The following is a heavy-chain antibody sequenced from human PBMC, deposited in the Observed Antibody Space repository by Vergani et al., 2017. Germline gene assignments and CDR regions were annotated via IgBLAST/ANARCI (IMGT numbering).Heavy chain of an antibody. D-gene: IGHD2-15*01. J-gene: IGHJ6*02. CDR3: ASGVVGASDGMDV. CDR2: ISWDSGTI. CDR1: GFTFDDHA. Sequence: EGQLVESGGGLVQPGRSLRLSCAASGFTFDDHAMHWVRQAPGKGLEWVSSISWDSGTIAYADSVKGRFTISRDNAKNSLYLQMNSLRAEDTAFYFCASGVVGASDGMDVWGQGTTVTVSS. V-gene: IGHV3-9*01.